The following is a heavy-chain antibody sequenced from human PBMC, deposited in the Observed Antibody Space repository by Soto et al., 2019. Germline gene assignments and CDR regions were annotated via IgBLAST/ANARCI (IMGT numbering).Heavy chain of an antibody. V-gene: IGHV4-39*01. J-gene: IGHJ4*02. CDR3: ATSQKGYNWNYFDH. Sequence: TSDTLCITCAFSGFSISGSYYYWGWLRQSPGKGPEWIGSVFYTGFTSYNPSLESRVSVSVDTSKNQFSLKVSGVSAADTAVYYCATSQKGYNWNYFDHWGQGALVTVSS. D-gene: IGHD1-20*01. CDR2: VFYTGFT. CDR1: GFSISGSYYY.